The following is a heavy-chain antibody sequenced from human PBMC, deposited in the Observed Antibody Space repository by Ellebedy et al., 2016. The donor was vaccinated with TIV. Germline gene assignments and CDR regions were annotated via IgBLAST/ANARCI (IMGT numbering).Heavy chain of an antibody. Sequence: AASVKVSCKASGYTFTGYYMHWVRQAPGQGLEWMGWINPNSGGTNYAQKFQGRVTMTRDTSISTAYMELSRLRSDDTAVYYCARVPLSVAVAELGDNWFDPWGQGTLVTVSS. CDR2: INPNSGGT. CDR3: ARVPLSVAVAELGDNWFDP. D-gene: IGHD6-19*01. J-gene: IGHJ5*02. CDR1: GYTFTGYY. V-gene: IGHV1-2*02.